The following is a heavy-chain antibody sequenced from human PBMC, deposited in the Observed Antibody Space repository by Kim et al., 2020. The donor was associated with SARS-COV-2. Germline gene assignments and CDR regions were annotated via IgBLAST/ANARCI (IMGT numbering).Heavy chain of an antibody. CDR3: AKDSSHGMDV. J-gene: IGHJ6*02. V-gene: IGHV3-30*02. Sequence: NTYYADSVKGRFTNTRDSSKNTLYLQMNSLRAEDTAVYYCAKDSSHGMDVWGQGTTVTVSS. D-gene: IGHD2-2*01. CDR2: NT.